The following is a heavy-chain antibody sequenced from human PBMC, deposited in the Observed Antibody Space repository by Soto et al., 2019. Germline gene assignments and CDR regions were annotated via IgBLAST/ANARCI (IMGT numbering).Heavy chain of an antibody. Sequence: ASVKVSCKASGGTFSSYTISWVRQAPGQGLEWMGRIIPILGIANYAQKFQGRVTITADKSTSTAYMELSSLRSEDTAVYYCARDGGGTLPITYYYYYYMDVWGKGTTVTVSS. CDR1: GGTFSSYT. V-gene: IGHV1-69*04. J-gene: IGHJ6*03. D-gene: IGHD1-1*01. CDR3: ARDGGGTLPITYYYYYYMDV. CDR2: IIPILGIA.